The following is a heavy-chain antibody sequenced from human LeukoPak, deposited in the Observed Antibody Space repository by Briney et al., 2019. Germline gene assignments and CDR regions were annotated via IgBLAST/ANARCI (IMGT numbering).Heavy chain of an antibody. CDR3: AVTYYYDSSGSFSLGY. Sequence: KVSCKASGGTFSSYAISWVRQPPGQGLEWMGRIIPILGIANYAQKFQGRVTITADKSTSTAYMELSSLRSEDTAVYYCAVTYYYDSSGSFSLGYWGQGTLVTVSS. J-gene: IGHJ4*02. CDR2: IIPILGIA. CDR1: GGTFSSYA. D-gene: IGHD3-22*01. V-gene: IGHV1-69*04.